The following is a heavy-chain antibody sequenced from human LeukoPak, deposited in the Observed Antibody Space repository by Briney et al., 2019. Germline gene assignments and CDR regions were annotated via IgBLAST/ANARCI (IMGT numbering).Heavy chain of an antibody. CDR1: GFTFSRHA. J-gene: IGHJ5*02. CDR3: AKNRRIWFGELLYNWFDP. CDR2: LSGSGHDT. Sequence: GGSLRLSCAASGFTFSRHALSWVRQAPGKGLEWVSSLSGSGHDTYYADSVKGRFTISRDNSKNTLYLQMNSLRAEDTAVYYCAKNRRIWFGELLYNWFDPWGQGTLVTVSS. D-gene: IGHD3-10*01. V-gene: IGHV3-23*01.